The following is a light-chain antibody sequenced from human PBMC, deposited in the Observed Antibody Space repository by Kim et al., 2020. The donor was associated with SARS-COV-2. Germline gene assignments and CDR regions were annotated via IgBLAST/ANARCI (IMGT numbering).Light chain of an antibody. CDR3: NSRDSGGNHWV. CDR1: VLRRFY. Sequence: FGQTDRTTCQEAVLRRFYASWYDKTPGQTPVLVLYGKNNRPAAIPDKFSGSSSGNTASLSITWAQAEVEAVYYGNSRDSGGNHWVFGGGTQLTVL. J-gene: IGLJ3*02. CDR2: GKN. V-gene: IGLV3-19*01.